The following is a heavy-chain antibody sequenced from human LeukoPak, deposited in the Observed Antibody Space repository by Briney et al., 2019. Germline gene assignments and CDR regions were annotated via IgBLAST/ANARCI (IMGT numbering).Heavy chain of an antibody. CDR2: ISSSSSYI. V-gene: IGHV3-21*01. J-gene: IGHJ4*02. D-gene: IGHD2-8*01. CDR3: ARANVNWENFDY. Sequence: GGSLRLSCAASGFTFSSYSMNWVRQAPGEGLEWVSSISSSSSYIHYADSVKGRFTISRDNAKNSLYLQMNSLRAEDTAVYYCARANVNWENFDYWGQGTLVTVSS. CDR1: GFTFSSYS.